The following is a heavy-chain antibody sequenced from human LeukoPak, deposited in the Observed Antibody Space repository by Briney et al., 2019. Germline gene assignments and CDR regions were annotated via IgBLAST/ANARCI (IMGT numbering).Heavy chain of an antibody. J-gene: IGHJ5*02. CDR1: GFTFISYW. D-gene: IGHD3-22*01. V-gene: IGHV3-74*01. CDR2: INSDGSST. CDR3: VRGPHSTGYPNWFDP. Sequence: PGGSLRLSCAASGFTFISYWMHWVRQAPGKGLVWVSRINSDGSSTSYADSVKGRFTISRDNAKNTLYLQVNSLRAEDTAVYYCVRGPHSTGYPNWFDPWGRGTLVTVSS.